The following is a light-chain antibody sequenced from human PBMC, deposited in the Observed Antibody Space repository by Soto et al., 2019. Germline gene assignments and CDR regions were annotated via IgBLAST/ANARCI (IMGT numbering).Light chain of an antibody. CDR2: GNS. J-gene: IGLJ2*01. Sequence: QSVLTQPPSVSGAPGQRVTISCTGSSSNIGAGYDVHWYQQVPGTAPKLLIYGNSNRPSGVPDRFSGSKSGTSASLAITGLQAEDEADYYCQSYDSSLSVYVVFGGGTKLTVL. CDR3: QSYDSSLSVYVV. CDR1: SSNIGAGYD. V-gene: IGLV1-40*01.